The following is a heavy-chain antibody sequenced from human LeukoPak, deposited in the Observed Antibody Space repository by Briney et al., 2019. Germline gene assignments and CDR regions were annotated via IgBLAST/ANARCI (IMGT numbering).Heavy chain of an antibody. Sequence: PSETLSLTCTVSGVSISSYYWSWIRQPPGKGLEWIGYIYYSGSTNYNPSLKSRVTISVDTSKNQFSLKLSSVTAADTAVYYCARGNSYYNWFDPWGQGTLVTVSS. J-gene: IGHJ5*02. CDR1: GVSISSYY. D-gene: IGHD1-26*01. V-gene: IGHV4-59*01. CDR3: ARGNSYYNWFDP. CDR2: IYYSGST.